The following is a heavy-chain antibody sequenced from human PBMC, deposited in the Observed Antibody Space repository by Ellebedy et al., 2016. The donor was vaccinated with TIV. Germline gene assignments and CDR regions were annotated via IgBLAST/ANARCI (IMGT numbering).Heavy chain of an antibody. CDR1: GFPFDDYA. CDR2: ISWNSGGL. V-gene: IGHV3-9*01. Sequence: PGGSLRLSCAASGFPFDDYAMHWVRQVPGKGLEWVSGISWNSGGLLYANSVKGRFTISRDNAKKSLLLQMNSLRAEDTALYYCTTSNNGTMYYFDYWGQGALVTVSS. J-gene: IGHJ4*02. CDR3: TTSNNGTMYYFDY. D-gene: IGHD2-8*01.